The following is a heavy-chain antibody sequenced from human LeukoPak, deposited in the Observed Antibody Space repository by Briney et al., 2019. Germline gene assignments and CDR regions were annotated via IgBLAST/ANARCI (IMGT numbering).Heavy chain of an antibody. D-gene: IGHD1-26*01. Sequence: SETLSLTCTVSGGSISSCYWSWIRQSAGKGLEWIGRIYTSGSTNYNPSLKSRVTMSVDTSKNQFSLKLSSVTAADTAVYYCARNGGSGTYYDGSFDYWGQGTLVTVSS. CDR3: ARNGGSGTYYDGSFDY. V-gene: IGHV4-4*07. CDR1: GGSISSCY. CDR2: IYTSGST. J-gene: IGHJ4*02.